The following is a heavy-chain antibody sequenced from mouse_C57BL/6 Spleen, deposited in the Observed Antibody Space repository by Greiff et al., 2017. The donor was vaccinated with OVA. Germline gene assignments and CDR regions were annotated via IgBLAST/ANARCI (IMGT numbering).Heavy chain of an antibody. V-gene: IGHV1-69*01. Sequence: VQLQQPGAELVMPGASVKLSCKASGYTFTSYWMHWVKQRPGQGLEWIGEIDPSDSYTNYNQKFKGKSTLTVDKSSSTAYMQLSSLTSEASAVYFCARWVYYGSSTKGFAYWGQGTLVTVSA. CDR1: GYTFTSYW. D-gene: IGHD1-1*01. CDR2: IDPSDSYT. CDR3: ARWVYYGSSTKGFAY. J-gene: IGHJ3*01.